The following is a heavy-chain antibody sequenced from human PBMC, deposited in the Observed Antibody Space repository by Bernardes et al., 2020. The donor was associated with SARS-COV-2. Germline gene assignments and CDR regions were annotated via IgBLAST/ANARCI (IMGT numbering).Heavy chain of an antibody. D-gene: IGHD2-8*01. V-gene: IGHV3-23*01. CDR1: GFTFSDYV. J-gene: IGHJ4*02. Sequence: GGSLRLSCAASGFTFSDYVMGWVRQAPGKGLEWVSVISANCVGSYYADSMKGRFTISRDNSKNTVDLQMSSLRVEDTAVYYCAKYAIQQKLGRSFDYWGQGNMVNVS. CDR2: ISANCVGS. CDR3: AKYAIQQKLGRSFDY.